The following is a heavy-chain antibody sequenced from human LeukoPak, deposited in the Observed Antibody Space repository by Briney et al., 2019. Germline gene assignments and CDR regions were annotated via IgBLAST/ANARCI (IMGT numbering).Heavy chain of an antibody. CDR3: ARMVITVAKRYYFDY. CDR1: GVSVSSGSYY. Sequence: PSETLSLTCTVSGVSVSSGSYYWSWIRQPPGTGLGWNGYIYYSGSTNYNPSLKSRVTISVDTSKNQFSLKLSSVTAADTAVYYCARMVITVAKRYYFDYWGQGTLVTVSS. J-gene: IGHJ4*02. D-gene: IGHD4-17*01. CDR2: IYYSGST. V-gene: IGHV4-61*01.